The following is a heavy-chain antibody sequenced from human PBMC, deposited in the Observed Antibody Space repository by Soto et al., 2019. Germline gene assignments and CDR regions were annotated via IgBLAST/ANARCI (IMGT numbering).Heavy chain of an antibody. J-gene: IGHJ3*02. CDR2: IYYSGST. D-gene: IGHD2-15*01. CDR1: GGSISSGGYY. Sequence: SETLSLTCTVSGGSISSGGYYWSWIRQHPGKGLEWIGYIYYSGSTNYNPSLKSRVTISVDTSKNQFSLKLSSVTAADTAVYYCARLYCSGGSCSSRDAFYIWGQGTMVTVSS. V-gene: IGHV4-61*08. CDR3: ARLYCSGGSCSSRDAFYI.